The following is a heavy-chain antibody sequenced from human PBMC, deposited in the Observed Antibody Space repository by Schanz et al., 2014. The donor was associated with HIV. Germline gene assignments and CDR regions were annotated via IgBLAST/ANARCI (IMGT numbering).Heavy chain of an antibody. V-gene: IGHV3-23*01. Sequence: EVQLMESGGGLVEPGESLRLSCAVSGFTFSSHAMTWVRQAPGKGPEWVSGISISGETTYYADSVKGRFTISRDNSKNTLYLQMSSLRVEDTAVYYCANEEVPNDYWGQGTLVTVSS. CDR3: ANEEVPNDY. J-gene: IGHJ4*02. CDR2: ISISGETT. CDR1: GFTFSSHA.